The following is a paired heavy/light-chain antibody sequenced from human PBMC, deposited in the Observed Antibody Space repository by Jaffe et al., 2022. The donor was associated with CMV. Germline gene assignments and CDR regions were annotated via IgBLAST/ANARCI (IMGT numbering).Light chain of an antibody. CDR3: QQRSNWPRVT. J-gene: IGKJ2*01. Sequence: EIVLTQSPATLSLSPGERATLSCRASQSVSSYLAWYQQKPGQAPRLLIYDASNRATGIPARFSGSGSGTDFTLTISSLEPEDFAVYYCQQRSNWPRVTFGQGTKLEIK. CDR2: DAS. V-gene: IGKV3-11*01. CDR1: QSVSSY.
Heavy chain of an antibody. J-gene: IGHJ4*02. CDR2: INHSGST. V-gene: IGHV4-34*01. CDR3: ARGPTRWFGELLLSHGGGFDY. Sequence: QVQLQQWGAGLLKPSETLSLTCAVYGGSFSGYYWSWIRQPPGKGLEWIGEINHSGSTNYNPSLKSRVTISVDTSKNQFSLKLSSVTAADTAVYYCARGPTRWFGELLLSHGGGFDYWGQGTLVTVSS. CDR1: GGSFSGYY. D-gene: IGHD3-10*01.